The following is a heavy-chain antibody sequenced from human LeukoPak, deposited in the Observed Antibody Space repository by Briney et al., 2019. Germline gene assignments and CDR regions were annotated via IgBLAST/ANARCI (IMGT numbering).Heavy chain of an antibody. V-gene: IGHV3-53*01. CDR1: GFTVSSIY. J-gene: IGHJ4*02. Sequence: GGSLRLSCAASGFTVSSIYTSWVRQAPGKGLEWVSVIYSGGSTYYADSVKGRFTISRDNSKSTLYLQMNSLRAEDTAVYYCAKDPGITGYYLDYWGQGTLVTVSS. CDR3: AKDPGITGYYLDY. D-gene: IGHD1-14*01. CDR2: IYSGGST.